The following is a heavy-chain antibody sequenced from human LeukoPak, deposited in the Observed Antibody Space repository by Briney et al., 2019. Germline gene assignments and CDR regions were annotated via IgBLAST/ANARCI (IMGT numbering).Heavy chain of an antibody. CDR3: AADRGSGYYAGLR. Sequence: SVKVSCKASGFTFTSSAVHWVRQARGQRLEWIGWIVVGSGNTNYAQKFQERVTITRDMSTSTAYIELSSLRSEDTAVYYCAADRGSGYYAGLRWGQGTLVSVSS. CDR2: IVVGSGNT. V-gene: IGHV1-58*01. D-gene: IGHD3-22*01. J-gene: IGHJ4*02. CDR1: GFTFTSSA.